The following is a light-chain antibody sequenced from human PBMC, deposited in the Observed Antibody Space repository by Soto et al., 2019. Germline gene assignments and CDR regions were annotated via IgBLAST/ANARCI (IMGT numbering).Light chain of an antibody. Sequence: ESVLTQSPGTLSLSPGERATLSCRAGQSITTNYLAWYQQRFGQAPRLLIYGASSRATGIPDRFSASGSGTDFTLTISRLEPEVFAVYYCQQYGSSITFGQGTRLEIK. CDR3: QQYGSSIT. CDR2: GAS. J-gene: IGKJ5*01. V-gene: IGKV3-20*01. CDR1: QSITTNY.